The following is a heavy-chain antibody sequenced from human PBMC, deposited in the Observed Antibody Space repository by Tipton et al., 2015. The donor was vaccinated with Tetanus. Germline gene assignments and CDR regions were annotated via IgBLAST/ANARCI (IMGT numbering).Heavy chain of an antibody. D-gene: IGHD1-26*01. CDR2: IYNSGST. V-gene: IGHV4-31*02. CDR3: ARDQAKGARGWNYFDY. Sequence: WVRQHPGKGLEWIGDIYNSGSTYYNPSLKSRVTISVDTSKNQFSLKLNSVTAADTAVYYCARDQAKGARGWNYFDYWGQGSLVTVSS. J-gene: IGHJ4*02.